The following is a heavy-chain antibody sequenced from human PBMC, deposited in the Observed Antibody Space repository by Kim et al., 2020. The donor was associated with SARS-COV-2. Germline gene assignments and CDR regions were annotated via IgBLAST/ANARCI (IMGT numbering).Heavy chain of an antibody. D-gene: IGHD6-13*01. CDR3: AKAGSSSWRWIQHFDY. CDR1: GFTFDDYA. J-gene: IGHJ4*02. Sequence: GGSLRLSCAASGFTFDDYAMHWVRQAPGKGLEWVSGISWNSGSIGYADSVKGRFTISRDNAKNSLYLQMNSLRAEDTALYNCAKAGSSSWRWIQHFDYWGQGTLVTVSS. V-gene: IGHV3-9*01. CDR2: ISWNSGSI.